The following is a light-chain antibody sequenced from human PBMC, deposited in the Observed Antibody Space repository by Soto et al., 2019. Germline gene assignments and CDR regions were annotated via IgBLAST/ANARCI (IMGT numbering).Light chain of an antibody. V-gene: IGLV1-40*01. Sequence: QSVLTQPPSVSGAPGQRVTISCTGSSSNIGAGYVVHWYQHLPGTAPKLLIYSNINRPSGVPVRFSGSRSDTSASLAITGLQAEDEADYYCQSYDSSLSDPYVFGTGTKATV. CDR1: SSNIGAGYV. J-gene: IGLJ1*01. CDR3: QSYDSSLSDPYV. CDR2: SNI.